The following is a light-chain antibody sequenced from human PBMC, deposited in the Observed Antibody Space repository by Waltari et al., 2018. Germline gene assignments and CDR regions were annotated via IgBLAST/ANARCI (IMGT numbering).Light chain of an antibody. CDR3: HQRANWPGT. CDR1: QGISSY. Sequence: TVLTQAPATLSLSPGERATLSCRASQGISSYLAWYQQKPGQAPRLLIYDASNRATGVPARFSGSGSGTDFTLTISSLEPEDFAVYYCHQRANWPGTFGQGTKVEIK. J-gene: IGKJ1*01. V-gene: IGKV3-11*01. CDR2: DAS.